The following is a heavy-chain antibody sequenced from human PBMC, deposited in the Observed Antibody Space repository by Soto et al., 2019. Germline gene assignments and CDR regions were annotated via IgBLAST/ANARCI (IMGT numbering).Heavy chain of an antibody. J-gene: IGHJ6*02. D-gene: IGHD3-10*01. CDR3: TTDLPYYYGSFYYYGMDV. V-gene: IGHV3-15*07. Sequence: PGGSLRLSCAASGFTFSNAWMNWVRQAPGKGLEWVGRIKSKTDGGTTDYAAPVKGRFTISRDDSKNTLYLQMNSLKTEDTAVYYCTTDLPYYYGSFYYYGMDVWGQGTTVTVSS. CDR1: GFTFSNAW. CDR2: IKSKTDGGTT.